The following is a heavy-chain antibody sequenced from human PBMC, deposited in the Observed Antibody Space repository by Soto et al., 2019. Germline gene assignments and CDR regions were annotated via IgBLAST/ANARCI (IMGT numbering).Heavy chain of an antibody. CDR2: MSYDGSDT. D-gene: IGHD3-10*02. V-gene: IGHV3-30*03. CDR1: GFIFSKNG. CDR3: TIVRVADSALDH. J-gene: IGHJ4*02. Sequence: QVQLVESGGGVVQPGRSLRLSGVGSGFIFSKNGMHWVRQTPGKGLEWVAFMSYDGSDTFYADSVKGRFTISRDNSKNTLFLHMSNLRAEDTAMYYCTIVRVADSALDHWGQGTLVTVSS.